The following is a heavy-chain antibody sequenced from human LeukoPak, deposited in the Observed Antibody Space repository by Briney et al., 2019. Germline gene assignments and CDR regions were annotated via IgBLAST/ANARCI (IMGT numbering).Heavy chain of an antibody. Sequence: PGGSLRLSCAASGFTFSSYGMHWVRQAPGKGLEWVSGISWNSGSIGYADSVKGRFTISRDNAKNSLYLQMNSLRAEDTALYYCAKDIGTVNYYFDYWGQGTLVTVSS. CDR3: AKDIGTVNYYFDY. CDR2: ISWNSGSI. J-gene: IGHJ4*02. D-gene: IGHD4-11*01. V-gene: IGHV3-9*01. CDR1: GFTFSSYG.